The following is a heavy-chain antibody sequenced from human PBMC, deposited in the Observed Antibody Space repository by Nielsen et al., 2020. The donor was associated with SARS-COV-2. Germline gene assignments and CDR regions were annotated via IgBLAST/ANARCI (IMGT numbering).Heavy chain of an antibody. J-gene: IGHJ6*02. D-gene: IGHD3-10*01. V-gene: IGHV3-13*04. Sequence: GGSLRLSCAASGFTFSSYDMHWVRQATGKGLEWASAIGTAGDTYYPDSVKGRFTISRDNSKNTLYLQMNSLRAEDTAVYYCAGGSGSYSYYYGMDVWGQGTTVTVSS. CDR3: AGGSGSYSYYYGMDV. CDR2: IGTAGDT. CDR1: GFTFSSYD.